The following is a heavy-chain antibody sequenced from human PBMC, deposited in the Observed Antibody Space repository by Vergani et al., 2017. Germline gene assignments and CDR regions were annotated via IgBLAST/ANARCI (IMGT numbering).Heavy chain of an antibody. CDR3: ARAVEERWLQFFAFDI. CDR2: IIPIFGTA. Sequence: QVQLVQSGAEVKKPGSSVKVSCKAPGGTFSSYAISWVRQAPGQGLEWMGGIIPIFGTANYAQKFQGRVTITADDSTSTAYLELSSLGSEDTAVYYCARAVEERWLQFFAFDIWGQGTMVTVSS. CDR1: GGTFSSYA. J-gene: IGHJ3*02. V-gene: IGHV1-69*01. D-gene: IGHD5-24*01.